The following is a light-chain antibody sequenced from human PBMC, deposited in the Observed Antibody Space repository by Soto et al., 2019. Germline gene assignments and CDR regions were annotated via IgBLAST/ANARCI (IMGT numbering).Light chain of an antibody. CDR2: AAS. CDR1: QSIISY. Sequence: DIQMTQSPSSLYASVGDRVTITCRASQSIISYLNWYQQKPGKAPKLLIYAASSLQSGVPSRFSGSGSGTDFTLTISSLQPEDFATYYCQESYTTPVTFGPGTKVDIK. V-gene: IGKV1-39*01. J-gene: IGKJ3*01. CDR3: QESYTTPVT.